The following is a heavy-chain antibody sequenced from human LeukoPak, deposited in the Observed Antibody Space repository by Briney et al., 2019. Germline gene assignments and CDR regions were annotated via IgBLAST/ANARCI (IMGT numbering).Heavy chain of an antibody. D-gene: IGHD6-13*01. CDR2: IYYSGST. CDR1: GGSISSGDYY. V-gene: IGHV4-61*08. J-gene: IGHJ6*02. CDR3: ARGVAAAGSFFYYGMDV. Sequence: PSETLSLTCTVSGGSISSGDYYWSWIRQPPGKGLEWIGYIYYSGSTNYNPSLKSRVTISVDTSKNQFSLKLSSVTAADTAVYYCARGVAAAGSFFYYGMDVWGQGTTVTVSS.